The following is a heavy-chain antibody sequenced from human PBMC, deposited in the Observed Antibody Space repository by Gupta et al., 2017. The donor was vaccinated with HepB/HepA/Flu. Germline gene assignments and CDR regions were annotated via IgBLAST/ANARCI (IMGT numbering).Heavy chain of an antibody. V-gene: IGHV3-73*02. CDR2: IRSKANSYAT. CDR1: GFTFSGSA. D-gene: IGHD2-2*01. J-gene: IGHJ6*03. Sequence: EVQLVESGGGLVQPGGSLKLSCAASGFTFSGSAMHWVRQASGKGLEWVGRIRSKANSYATAYAASVKGRFTISRDDSKNTAYLQMNSLKTEDTAVYYCTRHLLHDVVVPADYYYYYMDVWGKGTTVTVSS. CDR3: TRHLLHDVVVPADYYYYYMDV.